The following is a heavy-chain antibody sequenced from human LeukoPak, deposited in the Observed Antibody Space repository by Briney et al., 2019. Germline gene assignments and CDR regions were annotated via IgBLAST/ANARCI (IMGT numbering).Heavy chain of an antibody. V-gene: IGHV4-30-4*01. Sequence: PSETLSLTCTVSGGSISSGDYYWSWIRQPPGKGLEWIGYIYYCGSTYYNPSLKSRVTISVDTSKNQFSLKLSSVTAADTAVYYCAREPLVVVPAAAVYYYGMDVWGKGTTVTVSS. CDR2: IYYCGST. J-gene: IGHJ6*04. D-gene: IGHD2-2*01. CDR1: GGSISSGDYY. CDR3: AREPLVVVPAAAVYYYGMDV.